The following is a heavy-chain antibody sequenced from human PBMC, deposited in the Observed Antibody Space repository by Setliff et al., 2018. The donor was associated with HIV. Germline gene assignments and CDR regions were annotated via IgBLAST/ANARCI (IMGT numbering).Heavy chain of an antibody. Sequence: GGSLRLSCAASGVSFNNYAMGWVRQAPGKGLEWVSYVSSSAKTIYYVDSVKGRFTISRDNAQNSLYLQMNSLRAEDTAVYYCARGAYGSGSYEINFWGQGTLVTVSS. CDR1: GVSFNNYA. D-gene: IGHD3-10*01. CDR2: VSSSAKTI. CDR3: ARGAYGSGSYEINF. V-gene: IGHV3-48*03. J-gene: IGHJ4*02.